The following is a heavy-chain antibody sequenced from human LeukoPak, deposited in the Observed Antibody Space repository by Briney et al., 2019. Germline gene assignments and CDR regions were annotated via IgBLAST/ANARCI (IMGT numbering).Heavy chain of an antibody. V-gene: IGHV3-23*01. D-gene: IGHD7-27*01. CDR1: GFTFRTYD. Sequence: PAGSLRLSCEASGFTFRTYDMTWVRQAPGKGLEWVSDINGSATCTYYADPVKGRFTISRDNSKHTLHLPTDSLTAEATAIYYWARELVSLGTGYFDLWGRGSVVTVP. CDR2: INGSATCT. CDR3: ARELVSLGTGYFDL. J-gene: IGHJ2*01.